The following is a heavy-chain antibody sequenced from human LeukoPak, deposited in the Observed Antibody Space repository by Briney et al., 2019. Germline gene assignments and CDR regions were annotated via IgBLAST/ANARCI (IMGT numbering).Heavy chain of an antibody. V-gene: IGHV3-7*01. D-gene: IGHD3-9*01. Sequence: PGGSLRLSCAASEFTFSGYWMNWVRQAPGKGLEWVANIKQDGSEKYYVDSVKGRFTISRDNAKNSLYLQMNSLRAEDTAVYYCARESFNFDWFRYYYYGMDVWGQGTTVTVSS. J-gene: IGHJ6*02. CDR3: ARESFNFDWFRYYYYGMDV. CDR1: EFTFSGYW. CDR2: IKQDGSEK.